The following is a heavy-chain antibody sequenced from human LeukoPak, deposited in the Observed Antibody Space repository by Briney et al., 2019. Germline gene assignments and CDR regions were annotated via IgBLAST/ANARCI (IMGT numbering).Heavy chain of an antibody. D-gene: IGHD2-2*01. CDR1: GFTFSNYA. J-gene: IGHJ4*02. Sequence: GGSLRLSCAASGFTFSNYAMGWVRQTGKGLEWVSGISGSGGSTYYADSVKGRFTISRDNSKNTLYLQMNSLRAEDTAVYYCAKALGKGYQLLSIDYFDYWGQGTLVTVSS. CDR2: ISGSGGST. V-gene: IGHV3-23*01. CDR3: AKALGKGYQLLSIDYFDY.